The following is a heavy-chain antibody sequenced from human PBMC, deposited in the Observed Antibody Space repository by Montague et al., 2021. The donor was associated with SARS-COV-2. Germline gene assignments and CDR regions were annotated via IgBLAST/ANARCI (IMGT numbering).Heavy chain of an antibody. CDR2: IKSDGSST. V-gene: IGHV3-74*01. D-gene: IGHD3-16*01. Sequence: SLRLSCAASGFTFSSYWMHWVRQAPGKGLVWVSRIKSDGSSTSYADSVKGRFTISRDNAKNTLYLQMNSLRAEDTAVYYCLCLPVDDDWGQGTLVTVSS. J-gene: IGHJ4*02. CDR1: GFTFSSYW. CDR3: LCLPVDDD.